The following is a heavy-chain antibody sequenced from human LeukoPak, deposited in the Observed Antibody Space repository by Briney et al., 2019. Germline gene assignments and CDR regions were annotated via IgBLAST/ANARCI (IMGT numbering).Heavy chain of an antibody. CDR1: GFSFSSYG. V-gene: IGHV3-48*04. J-gene: IGHJ6*04. Sequence: GGSPRLSCAASGFSFSSYGMHWGRQAPGGGRGRISYISSSSTAMYYADSVKGRFTISRDNAKNLVYLRMNNLRVEDTAVYYCAELGITMIGGVWGKGTTVTISS. CDR2: ISSSSTAM. D-gene: IGHD3-10*02. CDR3: AELGITMIGGV.